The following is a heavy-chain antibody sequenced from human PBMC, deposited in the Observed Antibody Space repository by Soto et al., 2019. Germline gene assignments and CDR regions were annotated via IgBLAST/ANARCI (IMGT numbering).Heavy chain of an antibody. D-gene: IGHD6-6*01. CDR1: GFTFSDYY. CDR3: ARDVYRYSSSSPEDV. CDR2: ISSSSSNT. Sequence: QVQLVESGGGLVKPGGSLRLSCAASGFTFSDYYMSWIRQAPGKGLDWVSYISSSSSNTKYADSVKGRFTISRDNAKNSLYLQMNSLSAEDTAVYYCARDVYRYSSSSPEDVWGQGTTVTVYS. J-gene: IGHJ6*02. V-gene: IGHV3-11*06.